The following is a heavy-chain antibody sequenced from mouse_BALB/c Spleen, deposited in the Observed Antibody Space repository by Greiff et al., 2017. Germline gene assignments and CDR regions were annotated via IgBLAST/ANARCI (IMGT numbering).Heavy chain of an antibody. J-gene: IGHJ3*01. Sequence: VQLQQSGPELVKPGASVKMSCKASGYTFTSYWMHWVKQRPGQGLEWIGAIYPGNSDTSYNQKFKGKAKLTAVTSTSTAYMELSSLTNEDSAVYYCTRNYDGAWFAYWGQGTLVTVSA. D-gene: IGHD1-1*01. CDR3: TRNYDGAWFAY. CDR2: IYPGNSDT. V-gene: IGHV1-5*01. CDR1: GYTFTSYW.